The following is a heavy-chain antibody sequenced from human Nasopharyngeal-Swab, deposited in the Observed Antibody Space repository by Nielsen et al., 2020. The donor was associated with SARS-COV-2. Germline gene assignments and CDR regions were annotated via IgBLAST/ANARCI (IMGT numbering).Heavy chain of an antibody. CDR2: INHSGST. CDR3: ARGFHPRHYYDSSGSSLDY. D-gene: IGHD3-22*01. J-gene: IGHJ4*02. V-gene: IGHV4-34*01. Sequence: GSLRLSCAVYGGSFSGYYWSWIRQPPGEGLEWIGEINHSGSTNYNPSLKSRVTISVDTSKNQFSLKLSSVTAADTAVYYCARGFHPRHYYDSSGSSLDYWGQGTLVTVSS. CDR1: GGSFSGYY.